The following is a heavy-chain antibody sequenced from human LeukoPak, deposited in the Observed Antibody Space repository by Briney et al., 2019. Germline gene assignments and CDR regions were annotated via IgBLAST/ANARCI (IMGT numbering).Heavy chain of an antibody. CDR3: ARRLSSSSPKTYYYYYGMDV. J-gene: IGHJ6*02. V-gene: IGHV5-51*01. CDR1: GFPFTSYW. Sequence: GESLQISCQGSGFPFTSYWIGCVRQVPGKGLEWMGIIYPGDSDTRYSPSFQGQVTISADKSISTAYLQWSSLKASDTAMYYCARRLSSSSPKTYYYYYGMDVWGQGTTVTVSS. CDR2: IYPGDSDT. D-gene: IGHD6-6*01.